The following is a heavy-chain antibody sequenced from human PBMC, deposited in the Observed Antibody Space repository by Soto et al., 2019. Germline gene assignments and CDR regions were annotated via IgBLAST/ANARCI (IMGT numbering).Heavy chain of an antibody. CDR3: ARAPLLRGVINWFDP. V-gene: IGHV4-31*03. D-gene: IGHD3-10*01. Sequence: SETLSLTCTVSGGSISSGGYYWTWIRQHPGKGLEWIGYIYYSGNTYYNPSLKSRVSISVDTSKNQFSLKLSSVTAADTAVYYCARAPLLRGVINWFDPWGQGTLVTVSS. CDR2: IYYSGNT. J-gene: IGHJ5*02. CDR1: GGSISSGGYY.